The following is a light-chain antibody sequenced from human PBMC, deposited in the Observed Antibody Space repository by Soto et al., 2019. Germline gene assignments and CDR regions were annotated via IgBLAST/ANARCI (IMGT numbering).Light chain of an antibody. Sequence: QSALTQPPSASGSPGQSVTISCIGTASDIGRYNYVSWYQHHPGKAPKLIIYEVTKRPSGVPDRFSGSKSGNTPSLTVSGLQADDEADYYCNSYVGSNNYVFGTGTKLTVL. V-gene: IGLV2-8*01. J-gene: IGLJ1*01. CDR1: ASDIGRYNY. CDR3: NSYVGSNNYV. CDR2: EVT.